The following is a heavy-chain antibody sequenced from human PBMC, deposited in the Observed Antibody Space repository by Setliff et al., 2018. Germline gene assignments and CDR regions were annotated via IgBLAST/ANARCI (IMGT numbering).Heavy chain of an antibody. J-gene: IGHJ4*02. CDR2: IYPDGTT. V-gene: IGHV4-4*08. CDR1: ADSMNNNF. Sequence: PSETLSLTCIVSADSMNNNFWTWIRRPPRKGLEWIGYIYPDGTTNYNPSLKSRMTISLDMSKNQFSLTLRSVTAADTAMYYCARGINSVSWTPKYWGRGALVT. D-gene: IGHD6-13*01. CDR3: ARGINSVSWTPKY.